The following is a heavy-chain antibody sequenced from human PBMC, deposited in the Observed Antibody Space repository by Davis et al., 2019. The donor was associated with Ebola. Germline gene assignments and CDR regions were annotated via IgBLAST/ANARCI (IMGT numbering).Heavy chain of an antibody. CDR3: AKLNRVSSSWYYFDS. Sequence: PGGSLRLSCAASGFTFGTYAMTWVRQAPGKGLEWVSSISVGGGSTYYADFVKGRFTISRDNSKNTVSLQMYSLGAEDTAVYYCAKLNRVSSSWYYFDSWGQGTLVTVSS. CDR2: ISVGGGST. V-gene: IGHV3-23*01. CDR1: GFTFGTYA. J-gene: IGHJ4*02. D-gene: IGHD6-13*01.